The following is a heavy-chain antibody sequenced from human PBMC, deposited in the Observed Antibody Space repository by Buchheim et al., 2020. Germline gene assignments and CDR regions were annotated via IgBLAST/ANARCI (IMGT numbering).Heavy chain of an antibody. J-gene: IGHJ4*02. CDR1: GFSLSARGMC. CDR2: IDWDGDR. D-gene: IGHD1-1*01. Sequence: QVTLRESGPALVKPTQTLTLTCTFSGFSLSARGMCVSWIRQPPGKALEWLGLIDWDGDRYYSTSLETRLSISKGTSDDQVVLTMTNMEPAETGTYYCARMDWNDVGFFDFWGQGTL. V-gene: IGHV2-70*01. CDR3: ARMDWNDVGFFDF.